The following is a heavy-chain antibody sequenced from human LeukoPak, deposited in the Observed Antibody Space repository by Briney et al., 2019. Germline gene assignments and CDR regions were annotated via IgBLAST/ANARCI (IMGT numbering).Heavy chain of an antibody. CDR2: ISGSGGST. D-gene: IGHD3-10*01. V-gene: IGHV3-23*01. Sequence: PGGSLRLTCAASGFTFSSYGMSWVRQAPGKGLEWVSAISGSGGSTYYADSVKGRFTISRDNSKNTLYLQMNSLRAEDTAVYYCARALPGGFGEFDYWGQGTLVTVSS. J-gene: IGHJ4*02. CDR3: ARALPGGFGEFDY. CDR1: GFTFSSYG.